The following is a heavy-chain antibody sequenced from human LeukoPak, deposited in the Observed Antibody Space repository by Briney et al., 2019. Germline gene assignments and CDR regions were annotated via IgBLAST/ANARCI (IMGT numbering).Heavy chain of an antibody. Sequence: SETLSLTCTVSGGSMNTYYWSWLRQPPGNVLELIGYIYYSGSTNYNPSLKSRVTISVDTSKNQFSLKLSTVTAADTAVYYCARESGTMVRGVINDWGQGTLVTVSS. CDR1: GGSMNTYY. CDR3: ARESGTMVRGVIND. CDR2: IYYSGST. V-gene: IGHV4-59*01. J-gene: IGHJ4*02. D-gene: IGHD3-10*01.